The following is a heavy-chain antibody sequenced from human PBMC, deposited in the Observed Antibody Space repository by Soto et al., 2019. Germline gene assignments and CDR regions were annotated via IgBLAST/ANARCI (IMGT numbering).Heavy chain of an antibody. Sequence: EVQLLESGGGLVQPGGSLRLSCAASGSTFSSYAMRWVRQAPVKGLEWVSAISGSGGSTYYADSVKGRFIISRDNSKNTLYLQMNSLRAEDTAVYYCARRGSGSYYDYWGQGTLVTVSS. V-gene: IGHV3-23*01. D-gene: IGHD1-26*01. CDR1: GSTFSSYA. J-gene: IGHJ4*02. CDR2: ISGSGGST. CDR3: ARRGSGSYYDY.